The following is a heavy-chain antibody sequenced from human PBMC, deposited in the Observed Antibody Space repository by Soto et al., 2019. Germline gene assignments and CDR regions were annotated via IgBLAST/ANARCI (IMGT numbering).Heavy chain of an antibody. CDR2: IKQDGSEK. CDR3: ARTPITIFGVVTSPLYYYYGMDV. CDR1: GFTFSSYW. D-gene: IGHD3-3*01. J-gene: IGHJ6*02. V-gene: IGHV3-7*05. Sequence: GGSLRLSCAASGFTFSSYWMSWVRQAPGKGLEWVANIKQDGSEKYNVDSVKGRFTISRDNAKNSLYLQMNSLRAEDTAVYYCARTPITIFGVVTSPLYYYYGMDVWGQGTTVTVSS.